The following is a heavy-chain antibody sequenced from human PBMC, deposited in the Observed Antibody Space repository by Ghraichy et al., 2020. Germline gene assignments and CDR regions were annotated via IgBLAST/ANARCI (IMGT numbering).Heavy chain of an antibody. CDR2: ISVRGSTT. V-gene: IGHV3-23*01. CDR1: GFTFNSYA. J-gene: IGHJ4*02. D-gene: IGHD6-13*01. Sequence: VGSLRLSCAGSGFTFNSYAMNWVRQAPGKGLEWVSIISVRGSTTYYADSVKGRFTISRDNSKNILYLQRNSLRAEDTAVYYCAKETKRTTAAGPIDYWGQGTMVTVS. CDR3: AKETKRTTAAGPIDY.